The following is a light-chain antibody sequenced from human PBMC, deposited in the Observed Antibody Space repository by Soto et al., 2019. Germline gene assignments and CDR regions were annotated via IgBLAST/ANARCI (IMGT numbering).Light chain of an antibody. CDR1: QSVSSY. Sequence: EIGLTQSPATLSLSPGERATLSCRTSQSVSSYFAWYQQKPGRAPSPLIYDASNRPTGIPARLIGSGSGTDVNHTSGVREPEDFAVHYCQQRSNWPITFGQGTRLETK. J-gene: IGKJ5*01. CDR2: DAS. V-gene: IGKV3-11*01. CDR3: QQRSNWPIT.